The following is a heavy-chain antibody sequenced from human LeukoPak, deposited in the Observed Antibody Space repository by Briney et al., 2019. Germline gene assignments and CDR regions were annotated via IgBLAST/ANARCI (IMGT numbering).Heavy chain of an antibody. CDR2: VYYSGST. J-gene: IGHJ4*02. CDR1: GGSINGYY. V-gene: IGHV4-59*01. D-gene: IGHD2-2*01. CDR3: ARSLTAYSSTYPFDN. Sequence: PSETLSLTCTVSGGSINGYYWTWIRQPPGKELEWIGYVYYSGSTNYNPSLKSRVTISVDTSKNQFSLKLSSVTAADTAVYYCARSLTAYSSTYPFDNWGKGTLATVSS.